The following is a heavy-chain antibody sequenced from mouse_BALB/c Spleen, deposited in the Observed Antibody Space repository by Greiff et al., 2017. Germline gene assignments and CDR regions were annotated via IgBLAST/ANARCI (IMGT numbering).Heavy chain of an antibody. D-gene: IGHD1-1*01. CDR1: GYTFTSYW. Sequence: QVQLQQPGAELVKPGASVKLSCKASGYTFTSYWMHWVKQRPGQGLEWIGEINPSNGRTNYNEKFKSKATLTVDKSSSTAYMQLSSLTSEDSAVYYCARVTTVNFDYWGQGTTLTVSS. V-gene: IGHV1S81*02. CDR2: INPSNGRT. J-gene: IGHJ2*01. CDR3: ARVTTVNFDY.